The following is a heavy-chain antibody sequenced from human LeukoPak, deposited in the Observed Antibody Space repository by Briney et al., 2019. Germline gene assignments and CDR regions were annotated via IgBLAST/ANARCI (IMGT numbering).Heavy chain of an antibody. CDR2: ISSSSGTI. CDR1: GFTFSSYS. CDR3: ARGYCSSTSCYSAHDNWFDP. J-gene: IGHJ5*02. D-gene: IGHD2-2*01. Sequence: GSLRLSCAASGFTFSSYSMNWVRQAPGKGLEWVSYISSSSGTIYYADSVKGRFTISRDNAKNSLSLQMNSLRAEDTAVYYCARGYCSSTSCYSAHDNWFDPWGQGTLVTVSS. V-gene: IGHV3-48*04.